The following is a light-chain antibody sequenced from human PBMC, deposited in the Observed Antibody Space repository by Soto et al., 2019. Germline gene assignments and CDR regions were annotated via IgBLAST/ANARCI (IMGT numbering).Light chain of an antibody. CDR1: SSDVGGYNY. CDR2: DVS. CDR3: SSYTSSSTLPYV. Sequence: QSALTQPASASGSPGQSLTISCTGTSSDVGGYNYVSWYQQHPGKAPKLMIYDVSNRPSGVSNRFSGSKSGNTASLTISGLQAEDEADYYCSSYTSSSTLPYVFGTGTKVTVL. V-gene: IGLV2-14*01. J-gene: IGLJ1*01.